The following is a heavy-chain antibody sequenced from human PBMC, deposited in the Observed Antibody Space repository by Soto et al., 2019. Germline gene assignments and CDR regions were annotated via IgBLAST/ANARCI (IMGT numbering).Heavy chain of an antibody. V-gene: IGHV3-30-3*01. Sequence: GGSLRLSCAASGFTFSSYAMHWVRQAPGKGLEWVAVISYDGSNKYYADSVKGRFTISRDNSKNTLYLQMNSLRAEDTAVYYCARDKHSSSWYNYIRSAEYFQHWGQGTLVTVSS. J-gene: IGHJ1*01. CDR3: ARDKHSSSWYNYIRSAEYFQH. D-gene: IGHD6-13*01. CDR2: ISYDGSNK. CDR1: GFTFSSYA.